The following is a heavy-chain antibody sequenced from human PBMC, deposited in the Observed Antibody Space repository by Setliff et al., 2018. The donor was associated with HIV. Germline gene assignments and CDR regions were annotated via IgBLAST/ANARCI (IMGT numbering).Heavy chain of an antibody. CDR3: AHTEDREYYFDY. Sequence: SGPTLVNPTPTLTLTCTFSGFSLSTSGVGVGWIRQPPGEALTWLSLIYWDDDKRYSPSLKSRPTITKSTSKNQVVLTRTNMDPVDTATYYCAHTEDREYYFDYWGQGTLVTVSS. CDR2: IYWDDDK. CDR1: GFSLSTSGVG. D-gene: IGHD2-15*01. V-gene: IGHV2-5*02. J-gene: IGHJ4*02.